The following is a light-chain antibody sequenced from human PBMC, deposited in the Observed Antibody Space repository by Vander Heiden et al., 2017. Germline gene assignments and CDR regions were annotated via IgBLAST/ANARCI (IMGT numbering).Light chain of an antibody. CDR3: QLYNNWPPWT. CDR2: GAS. J-gene: IGKJ1*01. V-gene: IGKV3-15*01. Sequence: EIVMTQSPATLSVSPGERATLSCRASQSVSSNLAWYQQKPGQAPRLLIYGASTRATGIPARFSASGSGTEFTLTISSLQSEDFAVYYCQLYNNWPPWTFGQGTKVEIK. CDR1: QSVSSN.